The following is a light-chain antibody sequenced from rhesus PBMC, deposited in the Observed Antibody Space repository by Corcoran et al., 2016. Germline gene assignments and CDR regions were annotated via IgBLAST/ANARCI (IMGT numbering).Light chain of an antibody. CDR3: QQRNSYPYS. V-gene: IGKV1-38*01. J-gene: IGKJ2*01. Sequence: DIQLTQSPSSLFASGGDRVTITCRASQGISSYLAWYQQKSGKAPKLLIYVAHNLQSGVPSRFSGSGSGTEFTLTINSLQPEDFATYYCQQRNSYPYSFGQGTKVEIK. CDR2: VAH. CDR1: QGISSY.